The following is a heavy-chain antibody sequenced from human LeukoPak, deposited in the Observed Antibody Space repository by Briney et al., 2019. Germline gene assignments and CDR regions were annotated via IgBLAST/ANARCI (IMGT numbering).Heavy chain of an antibody. Sequence: SETLSLTCTVSGGSISSYYWSWMRQPPGKGLQWIGYIYYSGSTNYDPSLKSRVTISVDTSKNHFSLKLSSVTAADTAVYYCARHRSEYDYDSSGYEAFDYWGQGALVTVSS. CDR2: IYYSGST. J-gene: IGHJ4*02. CDR3: ARHRSEYDYDSSGYEAFDY. CDR1: GGSISSYY. V-gene: IGHV4-59*08. D-gene: IGHD3-22*01.